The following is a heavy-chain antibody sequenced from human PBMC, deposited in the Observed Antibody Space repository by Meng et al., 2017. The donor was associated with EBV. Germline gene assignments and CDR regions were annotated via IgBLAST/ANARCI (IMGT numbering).Heavy chain of an antibody. CDR3: ARDGGYYYGSGSYYFDY. V-gene: IGHV1-3*01. CDR1: GYPFTSYA. CDR2: INAGNGNT. Sequence: QAQLVRSGAEGKKPGASVKVSCKASGYPFTSYAMHWVRQAPGQRLEWMGWINAGNGNTKYSQKFQGRVTITRDTSASTAYMELSSLRSEDTAVYYCARDGGYYYGSGSYYFDYWGQGTLVTVSS. J-gene: IGHJ4*02. D-gene: IGHD3-10*01.